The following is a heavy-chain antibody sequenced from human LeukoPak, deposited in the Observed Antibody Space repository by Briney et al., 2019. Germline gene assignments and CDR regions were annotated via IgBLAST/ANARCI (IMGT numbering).Heavy chain of an antibody. V-gene: IGHV4-39*07. Sequence: SETLSLTCTVSGGSISSSSYYWGWIRQPPGKGLEWIGSIYYSGSTYYNPSLKSRVTISVDTSKNQFSLKLSSVTAADTAVYYCAREGESAVGYCSGGSCYSGNWFDPWGQGTLVTVSS. J-gene: IGHJ5*02. CDR2: IYYSGST. CDR3: AREGESAVGYCSGGSCYSGNWFDP. CDR1: GGSISSSSYY. D-gene: IGHD2-15*01.